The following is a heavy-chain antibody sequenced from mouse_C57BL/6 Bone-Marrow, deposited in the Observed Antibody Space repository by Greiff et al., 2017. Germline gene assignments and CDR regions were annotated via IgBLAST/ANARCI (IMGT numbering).Heavy chain of an antibody. CDR3: ARREYYGSSDGAMDY. CDR1: GYTFTSYT. J-gene: IGHJ4*01. CDR2: INPSSGST. D-gene: IGHD1-1*01. Sequence: SGAELARPGASVKMSCKASGYTFTSYTLHWVKPRPGQGLEWIGYINPSSGSTKYNQKFKDKATLTADKSSNTAYMQLSSLTSEDSAVYYCARREYYGSSDGAMDYWGQGTSVTVSS. V-gene: IGHV1-4*01.